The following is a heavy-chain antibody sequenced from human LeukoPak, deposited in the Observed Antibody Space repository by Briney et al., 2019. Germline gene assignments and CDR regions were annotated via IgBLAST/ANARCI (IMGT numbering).Heavy chain of an antibody. V-gene: IGHV3-23*01. D-gene: IGHD2-2*03. Sequence: GGSLRLSCAASGFTFSSYAMTWVRQAPGKGLEWVSAISGSGASTYYTASVKGRFTISRDNSKNTLYLQMNSLRAEDTAVYYCAKDALDIVVVPAAHPYYYYGMDVWGQGTTVTVSS. CDR2: ISGSGAST. CDR3: AKDALDIVVVPAAHPYYYYGMDV. J-gene: IGHJ6*02. CDR1: GFTFSSYA.